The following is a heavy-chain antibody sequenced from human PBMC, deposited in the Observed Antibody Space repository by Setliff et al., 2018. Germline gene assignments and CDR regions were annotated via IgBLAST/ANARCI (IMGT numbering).Heavy chain of an antibody. CDR2: IDTGGRT. D-gene: IGHD3-10*01. CDR1: GFSVSGNY. V-gene: IGHV3-53*01. Sequence: GGSLRLSCVGSGFSVSGNYMNWVRQAPGKGLEWVSLIDTGGRTYYADSVKGRFTISRDNSKSTVYLQTNSLRGEDTAVYYCVRGGVFGSSYFDLWGRGTLVTVSS. CDR3: VRGGVFGSSYFDL. J-gene: IGHJ2*01.